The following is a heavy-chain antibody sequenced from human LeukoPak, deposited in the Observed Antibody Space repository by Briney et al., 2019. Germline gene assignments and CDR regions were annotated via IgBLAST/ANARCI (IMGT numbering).Heavy chain of an antibody. J-gene: IGHJ4*02. CDR1: GFTFSSYA. D-gene: IGHD3-22*01. CDR2: ISYDGSNK. V-gene: IGHV3-30-3*01. Sequence: GGSLRLSCAASGFTFSSYAMHWVRQAPGKGLEWVAVISYDGSNKYYADSVKGRFTISRDNSKNTLYLQMNSLRAEGTAVYYCARDSGDSSGYYPGYWGQGTLVTVSS. CDR3: ARDSGDSSGYYPGY.